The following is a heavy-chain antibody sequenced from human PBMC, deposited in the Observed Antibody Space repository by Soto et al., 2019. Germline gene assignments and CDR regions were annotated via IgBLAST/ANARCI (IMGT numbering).Heavy chain of an antibody. CDR2: ISSDGSIK. J-gene: IGHJ6*02. CDR3: AKVGPSDYGMDG. D-gene: IGHD1-26*01. V-gene: IGHV3-30*18. CDR1: GFNFSSYG. Sequence: PGESLKISCAASGFNFSSYGMHWVRQAPGKGLEGGAVISSDGSIKYYAASVKGRFTTARDNXKNTLYLQMNSRRADDTAGYCCAKVGPSDYGMDGWGQGTTVTAS.